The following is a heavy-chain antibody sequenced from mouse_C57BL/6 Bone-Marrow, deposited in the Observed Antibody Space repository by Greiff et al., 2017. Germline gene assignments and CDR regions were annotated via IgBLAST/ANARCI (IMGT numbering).Heavy chain of an antibody. CDR3: ARLGSSPFDY. V-gene: IGHV1-4*01. Sequence: VHLVESGAELARPGASVKMSCKASGYTFTSYTMHWVKQRPGQGLEWIGYINPSSGYTKYNQKFKDKATLTADKSSSTAYMQLSSLTSEDSAVXYCARLGSSPFDYWGQGTTLTVSS. CDR2: INPSSGYT. D-gene: IGHD1-3*01. J-gene: IGHJ2*01. CDR1: GYTFTSYT.